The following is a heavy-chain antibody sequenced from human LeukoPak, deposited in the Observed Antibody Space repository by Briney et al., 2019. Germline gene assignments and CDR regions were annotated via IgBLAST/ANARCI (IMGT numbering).Heavy chain of an antibody. D-gene: IGHD2-2*01. CDR3: ARDRCSSTSCSYFDY. V-gene: IGHV4-59*01. Sequence: SETLSLICTVSGGSISSYYWSWIRQPPGKGLEWIGYIYYSGSTNYNPSLKSRVTISVDTSKNQFSLKLSSVTAADTAVYYCARDRCSSTSCSYFDYWGQGTLVTVSS. CDR1: GGSISSYY. J-gene: IGHJ4*02. CDR2: IYYSGST.